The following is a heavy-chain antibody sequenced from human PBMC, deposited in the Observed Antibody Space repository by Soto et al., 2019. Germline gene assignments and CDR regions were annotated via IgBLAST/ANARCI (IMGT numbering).Heavy chain of an antibody. CDR2: ISTYNGNT. CDR3: ARNVYCGGECYRQHNSAHDY. V-gene: IGHV1-18*04. D-gene: IGHD2-21*01. Sequence: QVQLVQSGAEVKKPGASVKVSCKASGYTFTDYGISWVRQAPGQGLEWMGWISTYNGNTNFAQNLQGRVTMTTDTSTGTDYMELKILGSDDTAVYYCARNVYCGGECYRQHNSAHDYWGQGTLGNVSS. J-gene: IGHJ4*01. CDR1: GYTFTDYG.